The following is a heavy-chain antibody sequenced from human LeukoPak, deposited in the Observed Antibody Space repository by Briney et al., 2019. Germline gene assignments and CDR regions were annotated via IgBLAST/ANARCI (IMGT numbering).Heavy chain of an antibody. CDR3: ERELGTTGWHTFDY. D-gene: IGHD3-10*01. CDR1: GDSVSSKNGP. Sequence: SQTLSLTCAVSGDSVSSKNGPWTWIPQSPSRGLVGLGWTYYRSKWYNDYAESMEGRMTISQDTSKKLYSLYLNSVTPEDTAVYYCERELGTTGWHTFDYWGQGTLVTVSS. J-gene: IGHJ4*02. CDR2: TYYRSKWYN. V-gene: IGHV6-1*01.